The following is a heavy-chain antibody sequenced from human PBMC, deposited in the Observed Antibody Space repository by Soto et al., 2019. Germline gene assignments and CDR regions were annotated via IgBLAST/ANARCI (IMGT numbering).Heavy chain of an antibody. CDR2: INAGNGRE. CDR1: GYTFTSYT. Sequence: QVQLEQSGAEVKKPGASVKVSCKTSGYTFTSYTLHWVRQAPGQGLEWMGWINAGNGREKYSQRFQDRVSLSTDKSAATAYMKLKSLRSEDTAMYYFAGGGGWVGEASFDSWGQGTLVTVSS. V-gene: IGHV1-3*01. J-gene: IGHJ4*02. CDR3: AGGGGWVGEASFDS. D-gene: IGHD3-10*01.